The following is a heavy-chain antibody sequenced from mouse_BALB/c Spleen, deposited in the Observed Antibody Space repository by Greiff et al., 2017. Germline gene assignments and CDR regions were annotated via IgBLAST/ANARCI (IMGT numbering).Heavy chain of an antibody. V-gene: IGHV5-6*01. CDR3: AREGYDGYPPSMDY. CDR1: GFTFSSYG. D-gene: IGHD2-3*01. CDR2: ISSGGSYT. Sequence: EVMLVESGGDLVKPGGSLKLSCAASGFTFSSYGMSWVRQTPDKRLEWVATISSGGSYTYYPDSVKGRFTISRDNAKNTLYLQMTSLRSEDTAMYYCAREGYDGYPPSMDYWGQGTSVTVSS. J-gene: IGHJ4*01.